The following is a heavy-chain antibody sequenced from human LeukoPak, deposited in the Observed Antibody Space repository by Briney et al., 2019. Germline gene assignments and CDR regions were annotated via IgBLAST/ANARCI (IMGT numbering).Heavy chain of an antibody. V-gene: IGHV4-59*01. D-gene: IGHD3-10*01. Sequence: SETLSLTCTVSGGSISSYYLRWIRQPPGKGLEWIGYIYYSGSTNYNPSLKSRVIISVDTNKNQFFLKLTSVTAADTAMYYCARAGSYFDFWGQGALVTVSS. J-gene: IGHJ4*02. CDR2: IYYSGST. CDR1: GGSISSYY. CDR3: ARAGSYFDF.